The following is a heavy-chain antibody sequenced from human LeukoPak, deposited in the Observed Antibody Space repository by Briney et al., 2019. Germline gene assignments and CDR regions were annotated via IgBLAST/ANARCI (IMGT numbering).Heavy chain of an antibody. J-gene: IGHJ4*02. V-gene: IGHV3-7*01. CDR3: ARVEYSGWNLEY. CDR2: INQGGSVQ. CDR1: GFTFRSYW. Sequence: PGGSLRLSCAASGFTFRSYWMSWVRQAQGKGLEWVANINQGGSVQYYMDSVKGRFTISRDDAKNSLYVQMNSLRDEDTAVYYCARVEYSGWNLEYWGQGTLVTVSS. D-gene: IGHD5-12*01.